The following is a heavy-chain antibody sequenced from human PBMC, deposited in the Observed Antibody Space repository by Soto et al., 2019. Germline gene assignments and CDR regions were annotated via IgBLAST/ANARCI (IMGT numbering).Heavy chain of an antibody. V-gene: IGHV3-30-3*01. CDR3: ASSYYDSSGSYYEGTLSY. D-gene: IGHD3-22*01. CDR2: ISYDGSNK. CDR1: GFTFSSYA. Sequence: GGSRRLSCAASGFTFSSYAMHWVRQAPGKGLEGVAVISYDGSNKYYADSVKGRFTISRDNSKNTLYLQMNSLSAEDTAVYYCASSYYDSSGSYYEGTLSYWGQGTLVTVSS. J-gene: IGHJ4*02.